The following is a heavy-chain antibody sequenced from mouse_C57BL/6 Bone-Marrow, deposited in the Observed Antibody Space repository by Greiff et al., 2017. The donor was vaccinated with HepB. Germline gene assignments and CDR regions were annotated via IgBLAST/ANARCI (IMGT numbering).Heavy chain of an antibody. CDR1: GYSITSGYY. CDR2: ISYDGSN. J-gene: IGHJ3*01. Sequence: DVQLQESGPGLVKPSQSLSLTCSVTGYSITSGYYWNWIRQFPGNKLEWMGYISYDGSNNYNPSLKNRISITRDTSKNQFFLKLNSVTTEDTATYYCARRGLRYEAWFAYWGQGTLVTVSA. CDR3: ARRGLRYEAWFAY. V-gene: IGHV3-6*01. D-gene: IGHD2-14*01.